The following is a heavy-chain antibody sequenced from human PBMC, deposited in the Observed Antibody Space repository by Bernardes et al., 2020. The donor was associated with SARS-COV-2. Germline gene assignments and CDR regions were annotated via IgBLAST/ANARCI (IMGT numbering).Heavy chain of an antibody. CDR1: GGVIRNYY. J-gene: IGHJ4*02. Sequence: SETLSLTCTVSGGVIRNYYWSWIRQPAGKGLEWIGRIYSSGRANYNPSLKSRVTLSLDTSKNQFSLKLSSVTAADTAVYYCARDRLTYYFDYWGQGSLVTVSS. CDR2: IYSSGRA. V-gene: IGHV4-4*07. CDR3: ARDRLTYYFDY. D-gene: IGHD3-16*01.